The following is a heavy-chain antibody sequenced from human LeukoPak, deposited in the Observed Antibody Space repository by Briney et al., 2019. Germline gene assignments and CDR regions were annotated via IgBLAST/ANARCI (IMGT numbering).Heavy chain of an antibody. V-gene: IGHV1-46*01. CDR1: GYRFTSYY. D-gene: IGHD5-24*01. CDR2: INTSGGST. CDR3: ARGSRWLGDY. J-gene: IGHJ4*02. Sequence: ASVKVSCKASGYRFTSYYMHWIRQAPGQGLEGMGVINTSGGSTSYEQKFQDRVTMTRDTSTSTVYMELSSLRSEDTAVYYCARGSRWLGDYWGQGTLVTVSS.